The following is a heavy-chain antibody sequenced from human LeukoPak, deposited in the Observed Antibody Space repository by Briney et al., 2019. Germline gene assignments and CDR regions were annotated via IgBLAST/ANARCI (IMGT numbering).Heavy chain of an antibody. CDR3: RGDDSNFDY. CDR2: IYTSGST. V-gene: IGHV4-61*02. Sequence: SETLSLTCTVSGGSISSGTYYWSWIRQPAGKGLEWIGRIYTSGSTNYNPSLKSRVTISVDTSKNHFSLKLNSVTATDTAVYYCRGDDSNFDYWGQGTLVTVSS. J-gene: IGHJ4*02. CDR1: GGSISSGTYY. D-gene: IGHD1-1*01.